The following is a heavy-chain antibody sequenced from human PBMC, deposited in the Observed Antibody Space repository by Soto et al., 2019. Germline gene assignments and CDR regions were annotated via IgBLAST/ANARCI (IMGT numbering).Heavy chain of an antibody. CDR1: GGSFSAYE. CDR2: INHSGGT. D-gene: IGHD3-22*01. Sequence: XETLSLCFAVYGGSFSAYEWSWIRQPPGKGLEWIGEINHSGGTSYNPSLKSRVTISLDTSKSQFSLKLTSVTAADRAVYYCARGSVDTVDSSGFYEDWGQGTPVTVSS. V-gene: IGHV4-34*01. CDR3: ARGSVDTVDSSGFYED. J-gene: IGHJ4*02.